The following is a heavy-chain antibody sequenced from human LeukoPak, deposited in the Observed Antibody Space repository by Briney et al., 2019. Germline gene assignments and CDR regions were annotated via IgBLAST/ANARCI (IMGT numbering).Heavy chain of an antibody. Sequence: SETLSLTCTVSGYSIGTDYYWGWIRQPPGKGLEWIGSIYNSGSTYYNPSLKSRITISVDTSKNQFSLKLSSVTAADTAVYYCARNSSSSSPPERYNWFDPWGQGTRVTVSS. CDR2: IYNSGST. CDR3: ARNSSSSSPPERYNWFDP. V-gene: IGHV4-38-2*02. CDR1: GYSIGTDYY. D-gene: IGHD6-6*01. J-gene: IGHJ5*02.